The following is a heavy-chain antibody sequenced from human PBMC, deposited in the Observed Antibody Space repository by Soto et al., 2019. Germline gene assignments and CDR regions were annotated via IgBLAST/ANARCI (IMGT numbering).Heavy chain of an antibody. D-gene: IGHD3-22*01. CDR1: GFTFSSYA. Sequence: EVQLLESGGGLVQPGGSLRLSCAASGFTFSSYAMSWVRQAPGKGLEWVSAISGSGGSTYYADSVKGRFTISRDNSKSTLYLQMNSMRAEETAVYYCAMEITMIAGGGSCDYWGQGTLVTVSS. V-gene: IGHV3-23*01. J-gene: IGHJ4*02. CDR3: AMEITMIAGGGSCDY. CDR2: ISGSGGST.